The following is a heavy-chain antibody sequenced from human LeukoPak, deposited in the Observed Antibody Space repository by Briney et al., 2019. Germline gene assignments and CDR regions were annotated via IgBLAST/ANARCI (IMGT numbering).Heavy chain of an antibody. CDR3: TTDSAVAGTLDP. J-gene: IGHJ5*02. V-gene: IGHV3-15*01. CDR1: GFTFINAW. D-gene: IGHD6-19*01. Sequence: GGSLRLSCAASGFTFINAWMAWVRQAPGKGLEWVGRIKATPHGGTTDYAAPVKGRFTISRDNSKNMLYLQMNSLKTEDTAVYYCTTDSAVAGTLDPWGQGTLVTVSS. CDR2: IKATPHGGTT.